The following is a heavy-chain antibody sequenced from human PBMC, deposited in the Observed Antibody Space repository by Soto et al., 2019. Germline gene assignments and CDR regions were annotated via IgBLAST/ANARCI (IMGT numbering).Heavy chain of an antibody. V-gene: IGHV1-18*04. J-gene: IGHJ5*02. CDR3: ARDRIELRFLEWLLFDP. CDR2: ISAYNGNT. Sequence: ASVKVSCKASGYTFTSYGICWVRQAPGQGLEWMGWISAYNGNTNYAQKLQGRVTMTTDTSTSTAYMELRSLRSDDTAVYCCARDRIELRFLEWLLFDPWGQGTLVTVSS. D-gene: IGHD3-3*01. CDR1: GYTFTSYG.